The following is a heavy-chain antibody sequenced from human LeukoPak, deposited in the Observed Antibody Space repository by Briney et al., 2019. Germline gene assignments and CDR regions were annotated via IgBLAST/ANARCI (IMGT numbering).Heavy chain of an antibody. D-gene: IGHD2-2*01. CDR3: ARVSSLAIYYGMDV. CDR2: INSDGSST. J-gene: IGHJ6*04. Sequence: GGSLRLSCAASGFTLSSYWMHWVRQAPGKGLVWVSRINSDGSSTIYADSVKGRFTISREHAQNTLYLQMNSLRAEDTAVYYCARVSSLAIYYGMDVWGKGTTVTVSS. CDR1: GFTLSSYW. V-gene: IGHV3-74*01.